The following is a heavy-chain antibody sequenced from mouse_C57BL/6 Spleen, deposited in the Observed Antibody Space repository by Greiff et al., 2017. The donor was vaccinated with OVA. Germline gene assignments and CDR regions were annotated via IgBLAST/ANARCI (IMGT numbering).Heavy chain of an antibody. Sequence: EVKVVESGGGLVQPGGSLKLSCAASGFTFSDYGMAWVRQAPRKGPEWVAFISNLAYSIYYADTVTGRFTISRENAKNTLYLEMSSLRSEDTAMYYCAMGSITTPFAYWGQGTLVTVSA. D-gene: IGHD1-1*01. CDR2: ISNLAYSI. V-gene: IGHV5-15*01. CDR3: AMGSITTPFAY. CDR1: GFTFSDYG. J-gene: IGHJ3*01.